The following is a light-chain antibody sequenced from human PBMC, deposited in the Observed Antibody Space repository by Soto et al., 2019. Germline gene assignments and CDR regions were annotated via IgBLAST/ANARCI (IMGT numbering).Light chain of an antibody. Sequence: DIQMTQSPSSLSASVGDRVTITCRASQSISSYLNWYQQKPGKAPRLLIYAASSLPSGVPSRFSGSGSGTDFTLTISSLQPEDFATYYCQQSYNTLLTFGGGTKVEIK. CDR2: AAS. CDR3: QQSYNTLLT. V-gene: IGKV1-39*01. J-gene: IGKJ4*01. CDR1: QSISSY.